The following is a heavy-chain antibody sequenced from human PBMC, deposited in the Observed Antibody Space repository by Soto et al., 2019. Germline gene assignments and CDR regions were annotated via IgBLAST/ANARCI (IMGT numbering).Heavy chain of an antibody. Sequence: GGSLRLSCAVSGFTFSNYWIHWVRQAPGKGLEWVGRTRKKANSYTTEYAASVKGRFTISRDDSKNSLYLQMNSLKSEDTAVYYCVRVGLECYYDYWGQGTLVTVSS. V-gene: IGHV3-72*01. D-gene: IGHD3-22*01. J-gene: IGHJ4*02. CDR2: TRKKANSYTT. CDR3: VRVGLECYYDY. CDR1: GFTFSNYW.